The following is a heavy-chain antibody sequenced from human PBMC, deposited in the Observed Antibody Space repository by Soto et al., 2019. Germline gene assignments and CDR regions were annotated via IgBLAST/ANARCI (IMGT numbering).Heavy chain of an antibody. CDR2: IYWDDDK. CDR1: GSSLCPSLHA. CDR3: AHSKLSHFDY. V-gene: IGHV2-5*02. J-gene: IGHJ4*02. Sequence: ESGPALSSHAPCLTLSCTSSGSSLCPSLHAPCWIRQLPGKALEWLALIYWDDDKRYSPSLKSRLTITKDTSKNQVVLTMTNMDPVYTATYYFAHSKLSHFDYLVQGTLVTGSS.